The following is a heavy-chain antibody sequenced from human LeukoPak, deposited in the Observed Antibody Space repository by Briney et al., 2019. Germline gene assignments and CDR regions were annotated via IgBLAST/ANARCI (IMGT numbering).Heavy chain of an antibody. J-gene: IGHJ4*02. CDR2: ISSSSSYI. D-gene: IGHD2-15*01. CDR1: GFTFSSYS. V-gene: IGHV3-21*01. Sequence: GGSLTHSCAASGFTFSSYSMNWVRQAPGKGLEWVSSISSSSSYIYYADSVKGRFTISRDNAKNSLYLQMNSLRAEDTAVYYCARDRLRYCSGGSCSTDYWGQGTLVTVSS. CDR3: ARDRLRYCSGGSCSTDY.